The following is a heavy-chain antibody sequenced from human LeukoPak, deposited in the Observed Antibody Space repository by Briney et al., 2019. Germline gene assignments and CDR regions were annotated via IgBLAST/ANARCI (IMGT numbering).Heavy chain of an antibody. CDR3: AREGNGLLSKDFDY. V-gene: IGHV1-2*02. D-gene: IGHD2/OR15-2a*01. CDR2: IGPHSSAT. CDR1: GFTFTDYY. Sequence: ASVKVSCKSSGFTFTDYYIHWVRQAPGQGLEWMGYIGPHSSATSSPPEFQGRVTMTRDTSMSTAYMELTRLTSDDTAVYYCAREGNGLLSKDFDYWGQGTLVTVSS. J-gene: IGHJ4*02.